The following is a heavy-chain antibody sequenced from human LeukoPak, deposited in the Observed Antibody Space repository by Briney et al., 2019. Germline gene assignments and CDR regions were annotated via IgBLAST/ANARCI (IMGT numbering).Heavy chain of an antibody. CDR2: ISHGGSDT. CDR1: GITFSNYV. V-gene: IGHV3-23*01. Sequence: GGSLRLSCEASGITFSNYVMSWVRQAPGKGLEWVSNISHGGSDTYYADSVKGRFTCSRDNSKNTLYLQMSSLRADDTAVYYCANTPTSYYWGQGTLVTGYS. D-gene: IGHD2/OR15-2a*01. J-gene: IGHJ4*02. CDR3: ANTPTSYY.